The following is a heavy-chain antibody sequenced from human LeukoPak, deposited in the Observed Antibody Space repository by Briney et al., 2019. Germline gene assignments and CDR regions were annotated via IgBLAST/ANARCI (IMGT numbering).Heavy chain of an antibody. CDR3: AAFYYDPAY. Sequence: PGGSLRLSCAASGFTFRTYWMHWVRQAPGEGLIWVSRISGDGRSTSYADSVKGRFTISRDNAKNTPYLQMHSLRAEDTAVYYCAAFYYDPAYWGQGTLVTVSS. J-gene: IGHJ4*02. CDR2: ISGDGRST. D-gene: IGHD3-22*01. V-gene: IGHV3-74*01. CDR1: GFTFRTYW.